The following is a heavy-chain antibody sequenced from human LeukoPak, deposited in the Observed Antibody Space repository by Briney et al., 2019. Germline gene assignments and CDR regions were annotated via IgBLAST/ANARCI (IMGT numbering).Heavy chain of an antibody. CDR2: IYGNDQK. CDR1: GFSLSTRGES. Sequence: SGPTLVNPTQTLTLTCTFSGFSLSTRGESVGWIRQPPGKALEWLAHIYGNDQKYYSTSLRSRLTITKDASKNQVILTMTNVDPVDTATYYCGRLLATAYYYDYWGQGTLVTVSS. J-gene: IGHJ4*02. CDR3: GRLLATAYYYDY. V-gene: IGHV2-5*01. D-gene: IGHD5-24*01.